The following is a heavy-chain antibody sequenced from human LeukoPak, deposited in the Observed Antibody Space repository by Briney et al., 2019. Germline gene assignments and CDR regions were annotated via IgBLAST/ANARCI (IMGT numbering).Heavy chain of an antibody. CDR3: ARFSVYRPEYCSSTSCYPGWFDP. Sequence: ASVKVSCKGSGYTFTSYGISWGRQAPGQGLEWMGWISAYNGNTNYAQKLQGRVTMTTATSTSTAYMELRSLRSDDPAVYYCARFSVYRPEYCSSTSCYPGWFDPCGQGPLIPVSS. J-gene: IGHJ5*02. V-gene: IGHV1-18*01. D-gene: IGHD2-2*01. CDR1: GYTFTSYG. CDR2: ISAYNGNT.